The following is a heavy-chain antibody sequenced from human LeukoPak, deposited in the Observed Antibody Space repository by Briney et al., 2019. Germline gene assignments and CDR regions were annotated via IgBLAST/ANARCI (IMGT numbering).Heavy chain of an antibody. CDR3: ARGGRYCSGGSCYFNWFDP. CDR2: ISAYNGNT. J-gene: IGHJ5*02. V-gene: IGHV1-18*01. CDR1: GYTFTSYG. Sequence: GASVKVSCKASGYTFTSYGISWVRQAPGQGLEWMGWISAYNGNTNYAQKLQGRVTMTTDTSTSTAYMELRSLRSDDTAVYYCARGGRYCSGGSCYFNWFDPWGQGTLVTVSS. D-gene: IGHD2-15*01.